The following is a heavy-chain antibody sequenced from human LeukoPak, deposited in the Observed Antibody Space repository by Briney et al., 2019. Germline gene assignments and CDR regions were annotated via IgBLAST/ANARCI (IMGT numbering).Heavy chain of an antibody. V-gene: IGHV4-38-2*02. CDR2: IYHTGST. J-gene: IGHJ3*02. D-gene: IGHD3-10*01. CDR1: GHSIINSYY. Sequence: SETLSLTCTVSGHSIINSYYWGWIRQPPGKGLEWIGSIYHTGSTYYNPSLKSRVTISVDTSKNQFSLKLNSVTAADTAVYYCARQGRLWFGEALFDIWGQGTMVTVSS. CDR3: ARQGRLWFGEALFDI.